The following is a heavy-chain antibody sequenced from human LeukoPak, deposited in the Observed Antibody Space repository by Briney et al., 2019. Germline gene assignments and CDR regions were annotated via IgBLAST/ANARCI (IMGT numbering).Heavy chain of an antibody. J-gene: IGHJ4*02. CDR1: GGSFSGYY. D-gene: IGHD3-16*02. CDR3: ARGNWGSYRYPRLFLDY. Sequence: SETLSLTCAVYGGSFSGYYWSWIRQPPGKGLEWIGEINHSGSTNYNPSLKSRVTISVDTSKNQFSLKLSSVTAADTAVYYCARGNWGSYRYPRLFLDYWGQGTLVTVSS. V-gene: IGHV4-34*01. CDR2: INHSGST.